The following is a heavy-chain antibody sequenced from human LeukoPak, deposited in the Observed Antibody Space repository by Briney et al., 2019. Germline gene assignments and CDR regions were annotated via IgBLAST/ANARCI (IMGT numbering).Heavy chain of an antibody. D-gene: IGHD6-13*01. V-gene: IGHV4-39*07. Sequence: SQTLSLTCTVSGGSITSGDYYWSWIRQPPGKGLEWIGSIYYSGSTYYNPSLKSRVTISVDTSKNQFSLKLSSVTAADTAVYYCARDFGSSWSPFDYWGQGTLVTVSS. CDR3: ARDFGSSWSPFDY. J-gene: IGHJ4*02. CDR1: GGSITSGDYY. CDR2: IYYSGST.